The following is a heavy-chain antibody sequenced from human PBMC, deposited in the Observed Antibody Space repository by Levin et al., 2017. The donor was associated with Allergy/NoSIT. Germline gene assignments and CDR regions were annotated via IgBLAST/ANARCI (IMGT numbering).Heavy chain of an antibody. D-gene: IGHD3-3*01. J-gene: IGHJ4*02. CDR2: IKQDESEK. V-gene: IGHV3-7*01. Sequence: PGGSLRLSCAASGFTLSTYWMTWVRQAPGKGLEWVANIKQDESEKYYVDSVKGRFTISRDNAKNSLFLQMNSLRVEDTAVYYCARDTDIWSGHKLFDYWGQGTLVTVSS. CDR1: GFTLSTYW. CDR3: ARDTDIWSGHKLFDY.